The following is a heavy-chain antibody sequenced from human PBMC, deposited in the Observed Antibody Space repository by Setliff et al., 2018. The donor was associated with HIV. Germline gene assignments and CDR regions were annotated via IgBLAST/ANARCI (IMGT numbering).Heavy chain of an antibody. CDR2: IYYSGST. V-gene: IGHV4-39*07. CDR3: ARGGGPDTNFDS. J-gene: IGHJ4*02. CDR1: GGSISSDDYY. Sequence: NPSETLSLTCTVSGGSISSDDYYWHWMRQPPGKGLEWIGSIYYSGSTHYKSSLKSRVTISVDTSKNQFSLRLSSVTAADTAVYYCARGGGPDTNFDSWGRGTLVTVSS.